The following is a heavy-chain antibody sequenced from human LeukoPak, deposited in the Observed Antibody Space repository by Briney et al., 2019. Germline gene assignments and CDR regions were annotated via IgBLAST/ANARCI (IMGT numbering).Heavy chain of an antibody. CDR2: IYYSGST. V-gene: IGHV4-59*08. CDR3: AGHHPRNTVDF. J-gene: IGHJ4*02. D-gene: IGHD2/OR15-2a*01. CDR1: GGSISSYY. Sequence: SSETLSLTCTVSGGSISSYYWSWIRQPPGKGLEWIGYIYYSGSTNYNPSLKSRVTISVDTSKNQFSLKLSSVTAADTAVYYCAGHHPRNTVDFWGQGTLVTVSS.